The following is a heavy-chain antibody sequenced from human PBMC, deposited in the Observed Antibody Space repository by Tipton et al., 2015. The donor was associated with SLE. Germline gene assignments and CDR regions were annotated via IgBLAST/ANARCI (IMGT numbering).Heavy chain of an antibody. D-gene: IGHD3-10*01. Sequence: LRLSCTVSGVSITSGGYYWSWIRQHPGKGLEWVGYIYYSGSTYYSPSLKSRVTIPLDTSKNQVSLKLTSVTAADTAVYYCARQRLRLLSPLDAWGQGTTVTVS. CDR2: IYYSGST. V-gene: IGHV4-30-4*01. J-gene: IGHJ6*02. CDR3: ARQRLRLLSPLDA. CDR1: GVSITSGGYY.